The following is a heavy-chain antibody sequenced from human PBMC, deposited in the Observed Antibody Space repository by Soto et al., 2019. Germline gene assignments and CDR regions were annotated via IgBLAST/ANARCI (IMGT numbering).Heavy chain of an antibody. CDR3: ARRRSSGCFDY. CDR1: GYTFTNYW. D-gene: IGHD6-19*01. Sequence: PGESLKISCKGSGYTFTNYWIGWVRQMPGKGLEWMGIIYPRDSDTRNSPSFQGQVTISADKSISTAYLEWGSLKASDTAMYYCARRRSSGCFDYWGQGTLVTVSS. J-gene: IGHJ4*02. V-gene: IGHV5-51*01. CDR2: IYPRDSDT.